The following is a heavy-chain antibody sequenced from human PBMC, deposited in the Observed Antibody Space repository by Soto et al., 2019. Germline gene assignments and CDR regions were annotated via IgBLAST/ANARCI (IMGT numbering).Heavy chain of an antibody. Sequence: SETLSLTCAVYGGSFSGYYWSWIRQPPGKGLEWIGEINHSGSTNYNPSLKSRVTISVDTSKNQFSLKLSSVTAADTAVYYCARGGGITGTTERLCDYWGQGTLVTVSS. D-gene: IGHD1-20*01. V-gene: IGHV4-34*01. CDR3: ARGGGITGTTERLCDY. CDR1: GGSFSGYY. J-gene: IGHJ4*02. CDR2: INHSGST.